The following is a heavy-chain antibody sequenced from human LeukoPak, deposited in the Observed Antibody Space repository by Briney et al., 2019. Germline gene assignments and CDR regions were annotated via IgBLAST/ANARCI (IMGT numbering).Heavy chain of an antibody. CDR3: ARDSRESGSWGFDH. Sequence: PGGSLRLSCEASGLTFSSYAMSWVRQAPGKGLEWVSLISGSGGSTYYADSVKGRFTISRDNSKNTLYLQMNNLRAEDTAVYYCARDSRESGSWGFDHWGQGTPVTVSS. V-gene: IGHV3-23*01. CDR1: GLTFSSYA. J-gene: IGHJ4*02. D-gene: IGHD1-26*01. CDR2: ISGSGGST.